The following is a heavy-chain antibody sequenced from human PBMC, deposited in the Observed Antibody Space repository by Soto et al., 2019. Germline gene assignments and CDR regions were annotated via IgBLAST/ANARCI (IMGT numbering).Heavy chain of an antibody. CDR1: GGSFSGHS. J-gene: IGHJ5*01. D-gene: IGHD3-22*01. CDR2: INHSGRV. Sequence: SETLSLTCAVYGGSFSGHSWTWIRQSPGKGLEWIGDINHSGRVNYSPSLKSRVTISLDTSKNQFSLTLSAATAADTAMYYCSTRAYDTNGYYRFDPWGQGTLVTVSS. CDR3: STRAYDTNGYYRFDP. V-gene: IGHV4-34*01.